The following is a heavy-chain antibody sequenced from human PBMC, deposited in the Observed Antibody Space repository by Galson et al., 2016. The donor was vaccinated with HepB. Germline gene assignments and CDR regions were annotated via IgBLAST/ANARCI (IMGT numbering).Heavy chain of an antibody. V-gene: IGHV3-23*01. CDR1: GFTFRNYA. CDR3: TTWLSHHFDY. D-gene: IGHD6-19*01. CDR2: IDGPTPNT. J-gene: IGHJ4*02. Sequence: SLRLSCAASGFTFRNYALSWVRRAPGKGLEWVSHIDGPTPNTHYADSVRGRFSIYRDSSRVTLYLQMDSLTAEDSAIYYCTTWLSHHFDYWGQGTRVTVSS.